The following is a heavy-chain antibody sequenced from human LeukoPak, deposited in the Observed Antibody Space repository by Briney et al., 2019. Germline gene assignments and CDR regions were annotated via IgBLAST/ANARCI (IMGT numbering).Heavy chain of an antibody. CDR2: ISAYKGNT. CDR3: ARDPQRITMIVAKVHYSWFDP. CDR1: GYTLTNYG. J-gene: IGHJ5*02. Sequence: ASVKVSCKASGYTLTNYGISWVRQAPGHGLEWMGWISAYKGNTNYAQRFQGRVSVTTDTFTNTVYLELRSLRSDDTAVYYCARDPQRITMIVAKVHYSWFDPWGQGTLVTVSS. V-gene: IGHV1-18*01. D-gene: IGHD3-22*01.